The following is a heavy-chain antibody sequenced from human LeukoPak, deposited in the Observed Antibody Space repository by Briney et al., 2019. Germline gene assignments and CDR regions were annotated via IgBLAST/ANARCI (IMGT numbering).Heavy chain of an antibody. CDR1: GYSLSRGYH. V-gene: IGHV4-38-2*02. Sequence: SETLSLTCTVSGYSLSRGYHWGWIRQPPGKGLEWIGSIYHSGSTHYNPSLKSRVTISVDTSKNQFSLKLSSVTAADTAVYYCATQPGYYYDSSGALASWFDPWGQGTLVTVSS. J-gene: IGHJ5*02. CDR2: IYHSGST. CDR3: ATQPGYYYDSSGALASWFDP. D-gene: IGHD3-22*01.